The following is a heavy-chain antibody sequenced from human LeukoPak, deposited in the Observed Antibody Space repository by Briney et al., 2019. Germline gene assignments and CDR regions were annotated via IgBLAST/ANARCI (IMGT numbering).Heavy chain of an antibody. D-gene: IGHD6-19*01. Sequence: AGGSLRLSCAASGFALSSNYVGWVRQAPGGGLHWVSLLYSGGDTYYADSVKGRFTISRDTSKNTLYLQMNSLRVDDTAVYYCARDLYSSAWYGVHWXQGTLVTVSS. V-gene: IGHV3-53*01. CDR3: ARDLYSSAWYGVH. CDR2: LYSGGDT. CDR1: GFALSSNY. J-gene: IGHJ4*02.